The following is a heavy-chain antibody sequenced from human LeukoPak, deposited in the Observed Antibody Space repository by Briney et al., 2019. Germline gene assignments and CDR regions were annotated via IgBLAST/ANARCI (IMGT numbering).Heavy chain of an antibody. D-gene: IGHD3-22*01. Sequence: SETLSLSCAVSGYSIRSGFYWGWIRQPPGKGLEWIGEINHSGSTNYNPSLKSRVTISVDTSKNQFSLKLSSVTAADTAVYYCAGGSSGYYLYWGQGTLVTVSS. CDR3: AGGSSGYYLY. CDR2: INHSGST. CDR1: GYSIRSGFY. V-gene: IGHV4-38-2*01. J-gene: IGHJ4*02.